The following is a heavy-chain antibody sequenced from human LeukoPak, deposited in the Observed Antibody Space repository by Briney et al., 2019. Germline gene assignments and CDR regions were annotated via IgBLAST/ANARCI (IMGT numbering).Heavy chain of an antibody. Sequence: PGGSLRLSCAASGFTFSNYLMHWVRQAPGKGLVWVSSIDTDGSSTNYADSVKGRFTISRDNAKNTLYLQMNSLRAEDTAVYYCVRGVYHYGDYWGQGTLVTASS. CDR3: VRGVYHYGDY. J-gene: IGHJ4*02. CDR2: IDTDGSST. V-gene: IGHV3-74*01. CDR1: GFTFSNYL. D-gene: IGHD5/OR15-5a*01.